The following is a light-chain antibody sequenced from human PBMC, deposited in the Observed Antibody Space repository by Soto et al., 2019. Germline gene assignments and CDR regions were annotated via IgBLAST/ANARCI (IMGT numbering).Light chain of an antibody. CDR1: SSNIGNNY. J-gene: IGLJ3*02. CDR2: END. V-gene: IGLV1-51*02. CDR3: GTWDIRLNINWV. Sequence: QSMLTQPPSVSVAPGQTVTISCSGSSSNIGNNYVSWYQHLPGTAPRLLIFENDKRRSGIPDRFSGSKSGTSATLAITGLQTGDEADYYCGTWDIRLNINWVFGGGTKLTVL.